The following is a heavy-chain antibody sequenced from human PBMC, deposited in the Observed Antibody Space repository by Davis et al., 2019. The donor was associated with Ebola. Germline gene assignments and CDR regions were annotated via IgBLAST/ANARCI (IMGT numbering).Heavy chain of an antibody. D-gene: IGHD5-12*01. Sequence: PSETLSLTCAISGDSFSGGSGAWNWLRQSPLRGLEWLGRTYYSSKWYNDYAVSVKSRISINPDTSKNQVSLHLNSVTPEDTAVYYCARGWLRSGFDSWGQGTLVTVSS. V-gene: IGHV6-1*01. CDR1: GDSFSGGSGA. J-gene: IGHJ4*02. CDR2: TYYSSKWYN. CDR3: ARGWLRSGFDS.